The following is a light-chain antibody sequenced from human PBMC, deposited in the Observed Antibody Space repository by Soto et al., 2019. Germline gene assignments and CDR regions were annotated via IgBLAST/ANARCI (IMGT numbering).Light chain of an antibody. J-gene: IGKJ2*01. CDR3: QQYYNWLYT. Sequence: EIVMTQSPATLSVSPGERATLSCRASQSVSSNLAWYQQKPGQAPRLLIYGAFTRATGIPARFSGSGSGTEFTLTISSLQSEDFAVYYCQQYYNWLYTFGQGTKLEIK. V-gene: IGKV3D-15*01. CDR1: QSVSSN. CDR2: GAF.